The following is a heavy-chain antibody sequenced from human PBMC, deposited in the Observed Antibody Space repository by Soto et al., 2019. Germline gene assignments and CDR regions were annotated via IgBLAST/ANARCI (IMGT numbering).Heavy chain of an antibody. CDR1: NGSIGFFY. D-gene: IGHD2-2*01. Sequence: LSLTCTVSNGSIGFFYWSWIRQPPGKTLEWIGYIYYSGSTNYNPSLKSRVTISVDTSKNQFSLKLRSVTAADTAVYYCARVVVPAAPYFDYWGQGTVVTVSS. J-gene: IGHJ4*02. CDR2: IYYSGST. V-gene: IGHV4-59*01. CDR3: ARVVVPAAPYFDY.